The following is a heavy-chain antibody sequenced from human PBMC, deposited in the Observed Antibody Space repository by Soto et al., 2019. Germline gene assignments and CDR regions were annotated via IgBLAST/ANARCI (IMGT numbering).Heavy chain of an antibody. V-gene: IGHV3-30*18. CDR1: GFTFSTYG. J-gene: IGHJ4*02. CDR2: IYDGSNK. CDR3: AKGFSYSVIDY. Sequence: QVQLVESGGGVVQPGRSLRLSCAASGFTFSTYGMHWVRQAPGKGLEWVAVIYDGSNKYYADSVKGRFTISRDNSKNTLYLQMSSLRAEDTAVYYCAKGFSYSVIDYWGQGPLVTVSS. D-gene: IGHD5-18*01.